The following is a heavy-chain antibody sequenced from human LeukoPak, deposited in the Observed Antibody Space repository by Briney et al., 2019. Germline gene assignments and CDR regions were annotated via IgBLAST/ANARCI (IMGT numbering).Heavy chain of an antibody. V-gene: IGHV3-30*02. CDR3: AKEYDGSYYKGGYFDY. CDR1: GFTFSSYG. J-gene: IGHJ4*02. D-gene: IGHD3-10*01. Sequence: QPGGSLRLSCAASGFTFSSYGMHWVRQAPGKGLEWVAFIRYDGSNKYYADSVKGRFTISRDNSKNTLYLQMNSLRAEDTALYYCAKEYDGSYYKGGYFDYWGQGTLVTVSS. CDR2: IRYDGSNK.